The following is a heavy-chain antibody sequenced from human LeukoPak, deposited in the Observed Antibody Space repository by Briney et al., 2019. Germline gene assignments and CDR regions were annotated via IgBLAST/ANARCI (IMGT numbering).Heavy chain of an antibody. Sequence: PGGSLRLSCVASKFAFNSYSMNWFRQAPGKGLEWVASITSGSKYIFYGDSVKGRFTISRDNAESSLFLQMNSLRAEDTGVYYCARDEETVAGLNGFDLWGQGTLVTVSS. J-gene: IGHJ4*02. CDR1: KFAFNSYS. CDR3: ARDEETVAGLNGFDL. V-gene: IGHV3-21*01. CDR2: ITSGSKYI. D-gene: IGHD6-19*01.